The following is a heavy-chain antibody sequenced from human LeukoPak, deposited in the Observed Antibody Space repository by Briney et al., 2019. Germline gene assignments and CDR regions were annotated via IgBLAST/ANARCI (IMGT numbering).Heavy chain of an antibody. CDR1: GYSFTSYW. CDR2: IYPGDSVT. J-gene: IGHJ6*02. V-gene: IGHV5-51*01. D-gene: IGHD1-26*01. Sequence: GEPLKISCKGSGYSFTSYWIGWVRQMPGKGLEWVGIIYPGDSVTRYSPSFQGQVTISADKSISTAYLQWSSLKASDTAMYYCARAEARSIVGATRYYYYGMDVWGQGTTVTVSS. CDR3: ARAEARSIVGATRYYYYGMDV.